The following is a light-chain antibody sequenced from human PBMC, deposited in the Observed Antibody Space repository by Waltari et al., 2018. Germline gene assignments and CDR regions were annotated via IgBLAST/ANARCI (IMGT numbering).Light chain of an antibody. Sequence: SYVLTQPPSVSVAPGETASITCGGNNIGSKRVHWYQQRPGQAPVLVSYYDSDRPPGIPERFSGSKSGNTATLTITRVEAGDEADYHCQVWDSGIDHLFGGGTKLTVL. V-gene: IGLV3-21*04. CDR1: NIGSKR. CDR3: QVWDSGIDHL. CDR2: YDS. J-gene: IGLJ2*01.